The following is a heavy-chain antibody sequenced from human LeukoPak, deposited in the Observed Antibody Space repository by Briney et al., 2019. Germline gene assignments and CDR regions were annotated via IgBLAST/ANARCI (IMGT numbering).Heavy chain of an antibody. Sequence: ASVKVSCKASGYTFTSYGISWVRQAPGQGLEWMGWISAYNGNTNYAQKLQGRVTMTTDTSTGTAYMELRSLRSDDTAVYYCAREGGYYDSSGYDYWGQGTLVTVSS. J-gene: IGHJ4*02. D-gene: IGHD3-22*01. CDR3: AREGGYYDSSGYDY. CDR2: ISAYNGNT. V-gene: IGHV1-18*01. CDR1: GYTFTSYG.